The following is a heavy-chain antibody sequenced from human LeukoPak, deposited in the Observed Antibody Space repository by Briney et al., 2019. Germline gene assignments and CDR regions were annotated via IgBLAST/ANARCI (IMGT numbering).Heavy chain of an antibody. D-gene: IGHD3-22*01. CDR2: IYYSGST. Sequence: SETLSLTCTVSGGSISSYYWSWIRQPPGKGLEWIGYIYYSGSTNYNPSLKSRVTISVDTSKNQFSLKLSSVTAADTAVYYCARDHYYDSSGYYDPWGQGTLVTVSS. J-gene: IGHJ5*02. CDR1: GGSISSYY. V-gene: IGHV4-59*01. CDR3: ARDHYYDSSGYYDP.